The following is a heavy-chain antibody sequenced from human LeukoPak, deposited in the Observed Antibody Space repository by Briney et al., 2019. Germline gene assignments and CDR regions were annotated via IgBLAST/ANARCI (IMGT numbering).Heavy chain of an antibody. Sequence: GGSLRFSCAASGFTFSSYTMSWVRQAPGKGLELVSSISGSGVSTYYADYVTGRFTLSRDNSKNTLYLQINSLRAEDTAVYYCAKQWRGTGDAFDIWGQGTMVAVSS. J-gene: IGHJ3*02. V-gene: IGHV3-23*01. D-gene: IGHD3/OR15-3a*01. CDR1: GFTFSSYT. CDR2: ISGSGVST. CDR3: AKQWRGTGDAFDI.